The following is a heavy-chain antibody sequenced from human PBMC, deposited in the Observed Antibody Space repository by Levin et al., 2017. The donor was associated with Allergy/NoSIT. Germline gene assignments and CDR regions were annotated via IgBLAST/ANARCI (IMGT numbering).Heavy chain of an antibody. CDR1: GFTFSSYA. Sequence: GESLKISCAASGFTFSSYAMSWVRQAPGKGLEWVSAISGSGGSTYYADSVKGRFTISRDNSKNTLYLQMNSLRAEDTAVYYCAKATYCGGDCYSQVDYYYYGMDVWGQGTTVTVSS. V-gene: IGHV3-23*01. J-gene: IGHJ6*02. CDR2: ISGSGGST. CDR3: AKATYCGGDCYSQVDYYYYGMDV. D-gene: IGHD2-21*02.